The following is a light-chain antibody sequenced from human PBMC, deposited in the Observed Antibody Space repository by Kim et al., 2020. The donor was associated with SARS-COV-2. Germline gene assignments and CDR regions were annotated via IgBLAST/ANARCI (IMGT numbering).Light chain of an antibody. CDR1: QTISSR. Sequence: SAPVGDIVTMTCRASQTISSRMAWYQQKPGKVPTLLIYEASTLESGVPSRFSGSRSGTEFTLTISSLQPDDFATYYCQQYNDYSATFGQGTKLEIK. CDR2: EAS. V-gene: IGKV1-5*03. J-gene: IGKJ2*01. CDR3: QQYNDYSAT.